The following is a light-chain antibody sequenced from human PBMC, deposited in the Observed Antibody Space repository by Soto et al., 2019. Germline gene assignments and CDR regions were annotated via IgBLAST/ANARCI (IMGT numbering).Light chain of an antibody. V-gene: IGKV3-15*01. J-gene: IGKJ4*01. CDR2: DAS. CDR1: QSISSN. CDR3: QQYHNWPLT. Sequence: DIVLTHSQATLSVSPCERAALSFSASQSISSNLAWYQQKPGQVPRLLIYDASTRAAGIPTGFSGSGSGTEFTLTIGSLQSEDFAIYYCQQYHNWPLTLGGGTKVDI.